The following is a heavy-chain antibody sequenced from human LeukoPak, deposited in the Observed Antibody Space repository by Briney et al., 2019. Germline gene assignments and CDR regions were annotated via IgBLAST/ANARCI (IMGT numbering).Heavy chain of an antibody. D-gene: IGHD2-2*02. Sequence: SETLSLTCAVYGGSFSGYYWSWIRQPPGKGLEWIGEINHSGSTNYNPSLKSRVTISVDTSKNQFSLKLSSVTAADTAVYYCARQPRYEGYCSSTSCYRTRGYFQHWGQGTLVTVSS. CDR3: ARQPRYEGYCSSTSCYRTRGYFQH. V-gene: IGHV4-34*01. CDR2: INHSGST. CDR1: GGSFSGYY. J-gene: IGHJ1*01.